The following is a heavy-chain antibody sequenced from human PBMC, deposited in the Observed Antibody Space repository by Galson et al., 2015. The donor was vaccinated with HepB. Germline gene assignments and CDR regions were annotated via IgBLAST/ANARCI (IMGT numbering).Heavy chain of an antibody. CDR3: ARDRDSYGTGRDFDY. D-gene: IGHD5-18*01. CDR2: IIPISGTA. V-gene: IGHV1-69*13. J-gene: IGHJ4*02. Sequence: SVKVSCKASGGTFSSYAISWVRQAPGQGLEWMGGIIPISGTANYAQKFQGRVTITADESTSTAYMELSSLRSEDTAVYYCARDRDSYGTGRDFDYWGQGTLVTVSS. CDR1: GGTFSSYA.